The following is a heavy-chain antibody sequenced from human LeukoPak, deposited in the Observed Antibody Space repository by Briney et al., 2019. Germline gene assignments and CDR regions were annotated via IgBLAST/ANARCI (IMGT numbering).Heavy chain of an antibody. CDR1: GGSFSGYY. CDR3: ARDCSGGSCYGAFDI. V-gene: IGHV4-34*01. J-gene: IGHJ3*02. CDR2: INHSGST. D-gene: IGHD2-15*01. Sequence: SETLSLTCAVYGGSFSGYYWSWIRQPPGKGLEWIGEINHSGSTNYNPSLKSRITISVDTSENRFSLKLSSVTATDTAVYYCARDCSGGSCYGAFDIWGQGTMVTVSS.